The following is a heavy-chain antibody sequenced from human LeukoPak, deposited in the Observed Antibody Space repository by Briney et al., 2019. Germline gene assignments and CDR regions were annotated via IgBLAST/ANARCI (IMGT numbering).Heavy chain of an antibody. CDR1: GYTFTSYD. D-gene: IGHD2-2*01. V-gene: IGHV1-8*01. CDR3: ARGYCSSTSCYVWFDP. CDR2: MNPNSGNT. J-gene: IGHJ5*02. Sequence: VASVKVSCKASGYTFTSYDINWVRQATGQGLEWMGWMNPNSGNTGYAQKFQGRVTMTRNTSISTAYMKLSSLRSEDTAVYYCARGYCSSTSCYVWFDPWGQGTLVTVSS.